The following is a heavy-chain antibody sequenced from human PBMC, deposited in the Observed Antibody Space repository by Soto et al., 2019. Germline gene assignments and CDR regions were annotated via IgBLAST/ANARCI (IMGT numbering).Heavy chain of an antibody. D-gene: IGHD3-3*01. J-gene: IGHJ4*02. CDR3: TTDALRFLEWLSY. V-gene: IGHV3-15*01. Sequence: EVQLVESGGGLVKPGGSLRLSCAASGLTFSKAWMSWVRQAPGKGLEWVGRIKSKTDGGTTDYAAPVKGRFTITSDDSKNTLYLQMNSLKTAATAVYYCTTDALRFLEWLSYWGQGTLVTVSS. CDR2: IKSKTDGGTT. CDR1: GLTFSKAW.